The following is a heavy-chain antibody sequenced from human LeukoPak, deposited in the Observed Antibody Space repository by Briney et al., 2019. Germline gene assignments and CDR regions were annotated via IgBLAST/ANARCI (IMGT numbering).Heavy chain of an antibody. D-gene: IGHD5-12*01. CDR2: ISYDGSNK. V-gene: IGHV3-30-3*01. CDR1: GFTFSSYA. CDR3: ARSADPSWGYSGYDSSYYFDY. Sequence: GGSLRLSCAASGFTFSSYAMHWVRQAPGKGLEWVAVISYDGSNKHYADSVKGRFTISRDNSKNTLYLQMNSLRAEDTAVYYCARSADPSWGYSGYDSSYYFDYWGQGTLVTVSS. J-gene: IGHJ4*02.